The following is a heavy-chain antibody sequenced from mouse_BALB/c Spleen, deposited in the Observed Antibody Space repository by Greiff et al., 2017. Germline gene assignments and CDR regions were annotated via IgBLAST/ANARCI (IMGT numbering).Heavy chain of an antibody. CDR2: ISYDGSN. CDR3: ASTVAGAMDY. Sequence: EVQLQQSGPGLVKPSQSLSLTCSVTGYSITSGYYWNWIRQFPGNKLEWMGYISYDGSNNYNPSLKNRISITRDTSKNQFFLKLNSVTTEDTATYYCASTVAGAMDYWGQGTSVTVSS. J-gene: IGHJ4*01. D-gene: IGHD4-1*02. CDR1: GYSITSGYY. V-gene: IGHV3-6*02.